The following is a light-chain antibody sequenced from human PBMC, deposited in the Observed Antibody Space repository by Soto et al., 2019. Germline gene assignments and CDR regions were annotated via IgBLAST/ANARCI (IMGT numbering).Light chain of an antibody. J-gene: IGKJ5*01. CDR1: QSISSY. CDR2: AAS. CDR3: QQLNSYPIT. Sequence: DSQMTQSPSSPSASVGDRVTSSCRASQSISSYLNWYQQKPGKAPKLLIYAASSLQSGVPSRFSGSGSGTDFTLTISSLQPEDFATYYCQQLNSYPITFGQGTRLEIK. V-gene: IGKV1-39*01.